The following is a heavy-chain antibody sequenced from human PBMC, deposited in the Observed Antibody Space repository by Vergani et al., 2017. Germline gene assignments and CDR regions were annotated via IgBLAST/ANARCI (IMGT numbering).Heavy chain of an antibody. D-gene: IGHD1-26*01. CDR1: GGSISSYY. CDR3: ARHKGESGSPIWSNLNGMDV. Sequence: QVQLQESGPGLVKPSETLSLTCTVSGGSISSYYWSWIRQPPGKGLEWIGYIYTSGSTNYTPSLQSRVTISVDTSKNQFSLKLSSVTAADTAGYYCARHKGESGSPIWSNLNGMDVWGQGTTVTVSS. V-gene: IGHV4-4*09. CDR2: IYTSGST. J-gene: IGHJ6*02.